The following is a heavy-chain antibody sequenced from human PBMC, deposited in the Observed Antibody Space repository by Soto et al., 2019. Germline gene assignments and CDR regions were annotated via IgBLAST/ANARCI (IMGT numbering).Heavy chain of an antibody. CDR1: GFTFSSYG. CDR2: ISYDGSNK. J-gene: IGHJ1*01. D-gene: IGHD3-22*01. V-gene: IGHV3-30*18. CDR3: AKDLDDSSGYIPD. Sequence: PGGSLRLSCAASGFTFSSYGMHWVRQAPGKGLEWVAVISYDGSNKYYADSVKGRFTISRDNSKNTLYLQMNSLRAEDTAVYYFAKDLDDSSGYIPDWGQATLVTVSS.